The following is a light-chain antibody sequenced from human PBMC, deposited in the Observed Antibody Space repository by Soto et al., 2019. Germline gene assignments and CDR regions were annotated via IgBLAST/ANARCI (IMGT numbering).Light chain of an antibody. Sequence: DIVMTQSPDSLAVSLGERATINCKSSQSVLYSSNNKNYLAWYQQKPGQPPKLLIYWASTRESGVPDRLSGSGSGTDFTLKISRVEAEDVGVYYCMQALQTPPWTFGQGTKVDIK. CDR2: WAS. V-gene: IGKV4-1*01. CDR3: MQALQTPPWT. CDR1: QSVLYSSNNKNY. J-gene: IGKJ1*01.